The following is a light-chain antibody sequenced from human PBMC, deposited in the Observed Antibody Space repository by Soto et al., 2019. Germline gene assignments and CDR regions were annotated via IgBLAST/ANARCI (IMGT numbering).Light chain of an antibody. CDR1: QSVSST. V-gene: IGKV3-15*01. CDR2: GAS. J-gene: IGKJ1*01. CDR3: QQYNNWPRT. Sequence: EIVMTQSPATLSVSPGERATLSCRASQSVSSTLAWYQQKPGQAPRLVIYGASTRATGIPARFSGSGSGTEFTLTISSLQSEDFAVYYCQQYNNWPRTFGQGTKVEIK.